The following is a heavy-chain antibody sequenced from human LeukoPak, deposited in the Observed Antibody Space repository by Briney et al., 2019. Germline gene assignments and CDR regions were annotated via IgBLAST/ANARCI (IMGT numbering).Heavy chain of an antibody. CDR3: ARDERYCSSTSCYTGAYFDY. V-gene: IGHV4-38-2*02. CDR1: GYSISSGYY. J-gene: IGHJ4*02. D-gene: IGHD2-2*02. CDR2: IYHSGST. Sequence: SETLSLTCAVSGYSISSGYYWGWIRQPPGKGLEWIGSIYHSGSTYYNPSLKSRVTISVDTSKNQFSLKLSSVTAADTAVYYCARDERYCSSTSCYTGAYFDYWGQGTLVTVSS.